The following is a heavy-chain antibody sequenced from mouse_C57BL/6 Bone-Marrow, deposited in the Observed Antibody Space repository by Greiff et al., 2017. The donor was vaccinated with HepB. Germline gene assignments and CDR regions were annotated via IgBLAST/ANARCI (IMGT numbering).Heavy chain of an antibody. CDR1: GYTFTSYG. D-gene: IGHD2-2*01. J-gene: IGHJ3*01. Sequence: VQLVESGAELARPGASVKLSCKASGYTFTSYGISWVKQRTGQGLEWIGEIYPRSGNTYYNEKFKGKATLTADKSSSTAYMELRSLTSEDSAVYVCARGGSTMVTTAAYWGQGTLVTVSA. V-gene: IGHV1-81*01. CDR2: IYPRSGNT. CDR3: ARGGSTMVTTAAY.